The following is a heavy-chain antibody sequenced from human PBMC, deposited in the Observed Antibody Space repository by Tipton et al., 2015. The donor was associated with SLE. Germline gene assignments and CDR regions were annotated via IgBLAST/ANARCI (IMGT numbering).Heavy chain of an antibody. CDR1: GGSIGSSSYY. Sequence: TLSLTCTVSGGSIGSSSYYWGWIRQPPGKGLEWIGYIYYSGSTNYNPSLKSRVTISVDTSKNQFSLKLSSVTAADTAVYYCARGRNNNQSKYRRGHYYFDYWGQGTLVTVSS. V-gene: IGHV4-61*05. J-gene: IGHJ4*02. CDR2: IYYSGST. CDR3: ARGRNNNQSKYRRGHYYFDY. D-gene: IGHD1-14*01.